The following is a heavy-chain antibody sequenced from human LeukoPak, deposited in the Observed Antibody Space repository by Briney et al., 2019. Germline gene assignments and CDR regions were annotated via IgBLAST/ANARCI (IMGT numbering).Heavy chain of an antibody. CDR1: GGSFSGYY. D-gene: IGHD2-2*01. Sequence: SETLSLTCAVYGGSFSGYYWSWIRQPPGKGLEWIGEINHSGSTNYNPSLKSRVTISVDTSKNQFSLKLSSVTAADTAVYYCAILGYCSSTSCYGDGWGQGTLVTVSS. J-gene: IGHJ4*02. CDR2: INHSGST. CDR3: AILGYCSSTSCYGDG. V-gene: IGHV4-34*01.